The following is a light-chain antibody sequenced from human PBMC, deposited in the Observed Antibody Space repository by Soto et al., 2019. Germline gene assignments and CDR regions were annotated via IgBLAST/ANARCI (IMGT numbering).Light chain of an antibody. CDR3: QQYYSYPLT. V-gene: IGKV1-5*01. CDR2: DAS. J-gene: IGKJ4*01. Sequence: DIQMTQSPSTLSASVGDRVTITCRASQSISRWLAWCQQKPGKAPKVLIYDASSLESGVPSRFSVIISGTEFTLTISSLQPDEWASDDGQQYYSYPLTVGGGTKVDIK. CDR1: QSISRW.